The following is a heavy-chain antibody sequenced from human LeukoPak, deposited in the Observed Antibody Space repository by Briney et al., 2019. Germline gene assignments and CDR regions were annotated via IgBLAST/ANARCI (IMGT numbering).Heavy chain of an antibody. CDR3: ARHVYLDY. D-gene: IGHD3-9*01. V-gene: IGHV5-51*01. J-gene: IGHJ4*02. Sequence: GESLKIPCKGSGYSFTSNWIAWVRQMPGKGLEWMGIIYPGDSDTRYSPSFRGQVTISVDKSISTAYLQWSSLKATDTAMYYCARHVYLDYWGQGTLVTVSS. CDR2: IYPGDSDT. CDR1: GYSFTSNW.